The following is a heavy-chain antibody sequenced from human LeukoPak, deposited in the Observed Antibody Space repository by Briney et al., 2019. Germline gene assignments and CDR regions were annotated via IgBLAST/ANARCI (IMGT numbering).Heavy chain of an antibody. D-gene: IGHD4-17*01. J-gene: IGHJ4*02. Sequence: GGSLRLSCAASGFTFNNYAMNWVRQAPGKGLEWVSSISGGGETTYYADSAKGRFTISRDNSQNTLYLQMNSLRAEDTAVYYCARVYADYVGYFFFDYWGQGTPVPVSS. CDR1: GFTFNNYA. CDR2: ISGGGETT. CDR3: ARVYADYVGYFFFDY. V-gene: IGHV3-23*01.